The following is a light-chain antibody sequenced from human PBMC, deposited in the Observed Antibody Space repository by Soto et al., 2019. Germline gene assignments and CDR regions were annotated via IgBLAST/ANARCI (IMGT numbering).Light chain of an antibody. V-gene: IGKV1-9*01. CDR3: QQLNSYPG. J-gene: IGKJ5*01. Sequence: DIQMTQSPSSVSASVGDRVTITCRASQSISSYLNWYQQKPGKAPKLLIYAASTLQSGVPSRFSGSGSGTEFTLTISSLQPEDFATYYCQQLNSYPGFGQGTRLE. CDR2: AAS. CDR1: QSISSY.